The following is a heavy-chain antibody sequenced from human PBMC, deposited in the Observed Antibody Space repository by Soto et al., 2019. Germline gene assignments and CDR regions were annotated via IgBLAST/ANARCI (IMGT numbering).Heavy chain of an antibody. CDR1: GGSISSGDYY. D-gene: IGHD6-6*01. V-gene: IGHV4-30-4*01. CDR3: AILGYHRSSSIWFDP. J-gene: IGHJ5*02. CDR2: IYYSGST. Sequence: NPSETLSLACTVSGGSISSGDYYWSWIRQPPGKGLEWIGYIYYSGSTYYNPSLKSRVTISVDTSKNQFSLKLSSVTAADTAVYYCAILGYHRSSSIWFDPWGQGTLVTVSS.